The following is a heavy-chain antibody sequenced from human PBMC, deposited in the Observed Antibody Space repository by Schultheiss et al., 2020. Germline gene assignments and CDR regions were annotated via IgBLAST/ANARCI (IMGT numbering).Heavy chain of an antibody. CDR1: GFTFDDYA. Sequence: GGSLRLSCAASGFTFDDYAMHWVRQAPGKGLEWVSYISRTSSSKYYADSVKGRFTISRDNAKNSLYLQMNTLRAEDTAVYYCAREELASFSNDYWGQGTLVTVSS. J-gene: IGHJ4*02. CDR2: ISRTSSSK. V-gene: IGHV3-48*04. D-gene: IGHD1-7*01. CDR3: AREELASFSNDY.